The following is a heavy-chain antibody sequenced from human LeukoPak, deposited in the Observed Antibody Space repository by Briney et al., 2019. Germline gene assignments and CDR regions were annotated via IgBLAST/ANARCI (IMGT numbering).Heavy chain of an antibody. D-gene: IGHD6-19*01. Sequence: GGSLRLSCAASGFTFSSYGMHWVRQAPGKGLEWVAVIWYDGSNKYYANSVKGRFTISRDNSKNTLYLQMNSLRAEDTAVYYCAKSGNIAVVIDYWGQGTLVTVSS. CDR3: AKSGNIAVVIDY. J-gene: IGHJ4*02. CDR1: GFTFSSYG. V-gene: IGHV3-33*06. CDR2: IWYDGSNK.